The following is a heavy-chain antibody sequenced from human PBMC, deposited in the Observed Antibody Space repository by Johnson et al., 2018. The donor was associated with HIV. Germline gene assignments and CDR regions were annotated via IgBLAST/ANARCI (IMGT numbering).Heavy chain of an antibody. CDR2: ISSSGSTI. V-gene: IGHV3-11*04. CDR1: GFTFSDYY. Sequence: QEKLVESGGGLVKPGGSLRLSCAASGFTFSDYYMSWIRQAPGRGLEWVSHISSSGSTIYYADSVKGRFTISRDNAKNSLYLQMNSLRAEDTAVYYCARNLRQLDPDAFDIWGQGTMVTVSP. J-gene: IGHJ3*02. D-gene: IGHD6-13*01. CDR3: ARNLRQLDPDAFDI.